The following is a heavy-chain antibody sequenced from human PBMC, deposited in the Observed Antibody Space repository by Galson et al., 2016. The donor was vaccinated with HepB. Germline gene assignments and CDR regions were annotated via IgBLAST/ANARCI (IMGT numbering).Heavy chain of an antibody. CDR1: GYTFSGFY. J-gene: IGHJ4*02. D-gene: IGHD4-17*01. CDR3: AREAHPYGDIDS. V-gene: IGHV1-2*02. CDR2: INPNSGVT. Sequence: CKASGYTFSGFYIHWVRQAPGQGLEWMGWINPNSGVTTYAQKFQGRVTMTRDTSISTVYMELSSLRSDDTAMYYCAREAHPYGDIDSWGQGTLVTVSS.